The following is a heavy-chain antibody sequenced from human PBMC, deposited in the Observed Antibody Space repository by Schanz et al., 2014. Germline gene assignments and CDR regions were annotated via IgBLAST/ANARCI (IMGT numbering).Heavy chain of an antibody. Sequence: VQLVESGGGVVQPGRSLRLSCAASGFTLTSYALTWVRQAPGKGLEWVAGISGSGGSTDYADSVKGRFIIPRDNSKNTLYLQMSSLRAEDTAVYYCAAHETLSTTACYPSWGQGTLVAVSS. CDR3: AAHETLSTTACYPS. J-gene: IGHJ4*02. CDR1: GFTLTSYA. CDR2: ISGSGGST. V-gene: IGHV3-23*04. D-gene: IGHD2-2*01.